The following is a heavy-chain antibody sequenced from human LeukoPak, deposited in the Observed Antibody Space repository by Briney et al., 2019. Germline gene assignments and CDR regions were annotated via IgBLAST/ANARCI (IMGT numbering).Heavy chain of an antibody. CDR1: GFIFNNYA. Sequence: ETGGSQRLSCAAAGFIFNNYAMSWVRQAPGKGLKWVSGISSGGSTYYADSVKGRFTISRDNSKNALYLQMNSLRAEDTAVYYCAKDTYSTSPYYFDYWGQGTLVTASS. CDR2: ISSGGST. J-gene: IGHJ4*02. V-gene: IGHV3-23*01. CDR3: AKDTYSTSPYYFDY. D-gene: IGHD1-26*01.